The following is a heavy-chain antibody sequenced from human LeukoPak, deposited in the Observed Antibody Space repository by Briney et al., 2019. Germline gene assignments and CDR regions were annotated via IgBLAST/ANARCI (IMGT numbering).Heavy chain of an antibody. V-gene: IGHV3-21*01. D-gene: IGHD2-21*01. CDR1: GFTFNSHS. CDR3: ARAHIVGFDYYYYLDV. CDR2: IGFTTSYI. J-gene: IGHJ6*03. Sequence: GGSLRLSCVASGFTFNSHSMNWVRQTPGKGGLEWVASIGFTTSYIYYADSVKGRFTISRDNAKDSLFLQMNSLRADDTAVYYCARAHIVGFDYYYYLDVWGRGTTVTVSS.